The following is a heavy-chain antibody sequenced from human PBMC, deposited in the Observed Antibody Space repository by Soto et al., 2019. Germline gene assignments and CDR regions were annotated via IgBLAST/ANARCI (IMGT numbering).Heavy chain of an antibody. J-gene: IGHJ4*02. Sequence: QVQLQESGPGLVKPSQTLSLTCTVSGGSISTGGYYWTWIRQHPGKGLEWIGYIYYSGSTYYNPSLKSRVTVPGDTCKNQFSLKLSSVTAADTAVYYCARGLSVTLFDNWGQGTLVTVSS. D-gene: IGHD4-17*01. CDR1: GGSISTGGYY. CDR2: IYYSGST. V-gene: IGHV4-31*03. CDR3: ARGLSVTLFDN.